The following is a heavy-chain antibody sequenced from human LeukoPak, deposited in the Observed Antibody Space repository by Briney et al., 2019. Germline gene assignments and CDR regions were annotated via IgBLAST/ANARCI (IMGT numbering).Heavy chain of an antibody. V-gene: IGHV1-69*01. D-gene: IGHD3-10*01. CDR1: GGTFSSYA. CDR3: ASGGLITYGSELDY. CDR2: IIPIFGTA. J-gene: IGHJ4*02. Sequence: ASVTVSFTASGGTFSSYAISWVRQAPGQGLEWMGGIIPIFGTANYAQKFQGRVTITADESTSTAYMELSSLRSEDTAVYCCASGGLITYGSELDYWGQGTLVTVSS.